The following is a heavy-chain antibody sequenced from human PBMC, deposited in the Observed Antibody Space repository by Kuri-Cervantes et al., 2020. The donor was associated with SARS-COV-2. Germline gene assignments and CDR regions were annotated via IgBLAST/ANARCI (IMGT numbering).Heavy chain of an antibody. CDR3: ATVRVGATYYFDY. D-gene: IGHD1-26*01. J-gene: IGHJ4*02. CDR2: MNPNSGNT. Sequence: ASVKVSCKASGYTFTSYDINWVRQATGQGLEWMGWMNPNSGNTGYAQKFQGRVTITRNTSIGTAYMELSSLRSEDTAVYYCATVRVGATYYFDYWGQGALVTVSS. CDR1: GYTFTSYD. V-gene: IGHV1-8*03.